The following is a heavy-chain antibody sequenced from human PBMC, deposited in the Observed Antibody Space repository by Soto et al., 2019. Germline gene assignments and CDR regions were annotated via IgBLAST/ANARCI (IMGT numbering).Heavy chain of an antibody. CDR1: CGSIISGGYY. CDR3: ARASLSSSLSP. CDR2: IYYSGST. D-gene: IGHD6-6*01. J-gene: IGHJ5*02. Sequence: SETLSLTCTFSCGSIISGGYYWSWIRQHPGKGLEWIGYIYYSGSTYYNPSLKSRVTISVDTSKNQFSLKLSSVTAADTAVYYCARASLSSSLSPWGQGTLVTVSS. V-gene: IGHV4-31*03.